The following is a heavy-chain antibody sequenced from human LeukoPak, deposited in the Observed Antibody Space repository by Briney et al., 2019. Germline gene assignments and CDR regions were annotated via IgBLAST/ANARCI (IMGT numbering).Heavy chain of an antibody. CDR3: ARERGSPPGSDFDY. D-gene: IGHD3-10*01. J-gene: IGHJ4*02. V-gene: IGHV3-7*01. Sequence: QPGGSLSLSCAASGFTFSSYWMPWVRQAPGKGLEWLANIKQDGSEKYYVDSVKGRFTISRDNAKNSLYLQMNRLRAEDTAVYYCARERGSPPGSDFDYWGQGTLVTVSS. CDR2: IKQDGSEK. CDR1: GFTFSSYW.